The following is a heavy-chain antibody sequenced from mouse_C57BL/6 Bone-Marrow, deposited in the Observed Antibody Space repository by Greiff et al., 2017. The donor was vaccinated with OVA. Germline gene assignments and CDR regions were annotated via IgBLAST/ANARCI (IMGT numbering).Heavy chain of an antibody. V-gene: IGHV14-1*01. CDR3: TTSSSYWYCDV. CDR1: GFNITDYY. D-gene: IGHD1-3*01. J-gene: IGHJ1*03. Sequence: EVKLMESGAELVRPGASVKLSCTASGFNITDYYMHWVKQRPAQGLEWIGRIDPEDGDTEYDPKFQGKATMTADTSSNTAYLQLISRTSEDTAVDYCTTSSSYWYCDVWGTGTTVTVSS. CDR2: IDPEDGDT.